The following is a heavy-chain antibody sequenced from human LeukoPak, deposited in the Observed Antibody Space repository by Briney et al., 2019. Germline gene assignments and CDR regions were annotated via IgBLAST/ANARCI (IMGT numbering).Heavy chain of an antibody. CDR2: IYTSGST. V-gene: IGHV4-4*07. CDR3: ARDGGYYYGSGSYYKPHWFDP. J-gene: IGHJ5*02. CDR1: GGSISSYY. D-gene: IGHD3-10*01. Sequence: SETLSLTRTVSGGSISSYYWSWIRQPAGKGLEWIGRIYTSGSTNYNPSLKSRVTMSVDTSKNQFSLKLSSVTAADTAVYYCARDGGYYYGSGSYYKPHWFDPWGQGTLVTVSS.